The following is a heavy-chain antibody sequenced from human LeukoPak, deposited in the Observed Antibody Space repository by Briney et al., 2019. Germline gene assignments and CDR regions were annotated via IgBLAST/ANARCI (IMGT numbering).Heavy chain of an antibody. CDR2: MNPNSGNT. D-gene: IGHD5-24*01. V-gene: IGHV1-8*01. Sequence: ASVKVSCKASGYTFTSYDINWVRQATGQGLEWMGWMNPNSGNTGYAQKFQGRVTMTRNTSISTAYMELSSLRAEDMAVYYCARVHYIGGWLQGHYYFDYWGQGTLVTVSS. CDR3: ARVHYIGGWLQGHYYFDY. CDR1: GYTFTSYD. J-gene: IGHJ4*02.